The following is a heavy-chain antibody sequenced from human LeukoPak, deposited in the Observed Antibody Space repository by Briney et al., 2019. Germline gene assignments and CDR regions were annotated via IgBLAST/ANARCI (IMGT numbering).Heavy chain of an antibody. CDR2: INPNSGGT. CDR3: ARAKQQLVLFDY. J-gene: IGHJ4*02. CDR1: GYTFTGYY. V-gene: IGHV1-2*02. Sequence: ASVKVSCKASGYTFTGYYMRWVRQAPGQGVAGMGWINPNSGGTNYAQKFQGRVTMTRDTSISTAYMELSRLRSDDTAVYYCARAKQQLVLFDYWGQGTLVTVSS. D-gene: IGHD6-13*01.